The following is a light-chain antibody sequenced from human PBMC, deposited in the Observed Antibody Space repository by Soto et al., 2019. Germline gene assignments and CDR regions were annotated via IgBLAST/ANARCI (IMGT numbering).Light chain of an antibody. V-gene: IGKV1-5*03. Sequence: DIQMTQSPSTLSASVGDRGIITGRASQSIRSWLAWYQQKPGTAPELLIYKASSLQSGVPSRFSGSGSGTEFTLTISSLQPDDFATYYCQHYNSYPLTFGGGTKVDIK. CDR1: QSIRSW. CDR2: KAS. J-gene: IGKJ4*01. CDR3: QHYNSYPLT.